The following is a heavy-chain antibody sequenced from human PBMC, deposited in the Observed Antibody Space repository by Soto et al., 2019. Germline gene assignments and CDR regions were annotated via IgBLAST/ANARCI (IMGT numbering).Heavy chain of an antibody. D-gene: IGHD3-10*01. J-gene: IGHJ4*02. CDR1: GGSFSGYY. Sequence: LSLTCAVYGGSFSGYYWSWIRQPPGKGLEWIGEINHSGSANYNPTFKSRVSISVDTSKNQLSLQLSSVTAADTAVYYCAKGPQGGYYDSGSFYPGGYWGQGTLVTVSS. CDR2: INHSGSA. V-gene: IGHV4-34*01. CDR3: AKGPQGGYYDSGSFYPGGY.